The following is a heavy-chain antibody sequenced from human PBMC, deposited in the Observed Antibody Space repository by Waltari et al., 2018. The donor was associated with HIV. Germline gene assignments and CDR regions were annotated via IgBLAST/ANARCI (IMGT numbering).Heavy chain of an antibody. V-gene: IGHV4-34*01. D-gene: IGHD3-9*01. CDR2: SHHSGST. CDR1: GGSFSRYY. CDR3: ARALKGYDILTADKGNAFDI. J-gene: IGHJ3*02. Sequence: QVQLQQWGAGLLKPSETLSLTCAVYGGSFSRYYSRWISQPPGQGLEWIGESHHSGSTNYNPSLKSRVTISVDTSKNQFSLKLSSVTAADTAVYYCARALKGYDILTADKGNAFDIWGQGTMVTVSS.